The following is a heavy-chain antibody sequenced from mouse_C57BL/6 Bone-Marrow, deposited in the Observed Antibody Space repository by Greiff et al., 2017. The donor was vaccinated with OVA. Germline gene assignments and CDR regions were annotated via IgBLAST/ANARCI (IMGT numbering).Heavy chain of an antibody. CDR2: LYPRSGNN. J-gene: IGHJ1*03. Sequence: QVQLQQSGAELARPGASVKLSCKASGYTFTSYGISWVKQRTGPGLEWIGELYPRSGNNYYNEKFKGKATLTADKSSSTAYMELRSLTSEDSAVYFCSREDYFDVWGTGTTVTVSS. V-gene: IGHV1-81*01. CDR1: GYTFTSYG. CDR3: SREDYFDV.